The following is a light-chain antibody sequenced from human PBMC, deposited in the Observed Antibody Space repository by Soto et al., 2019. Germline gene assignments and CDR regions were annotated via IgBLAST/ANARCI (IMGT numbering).Light chain of an antibody. CDR1: KNDIGVYDF. CDR3: KSYAGSNNYV. J-gene: IGLJ1*01. Sequence: QSVLTQPPSASGSPGQSVTISCTGTKNDIGVYDFVSWYQHHPGKAPRLIIYEVVQRPSGVPDRFSGSKSGNTASLTVSGLQAADEADYSCKSYAGSNNYVFGSGIKVAVL. CDR2: EVV. V-gene: IGLV2-8*01.